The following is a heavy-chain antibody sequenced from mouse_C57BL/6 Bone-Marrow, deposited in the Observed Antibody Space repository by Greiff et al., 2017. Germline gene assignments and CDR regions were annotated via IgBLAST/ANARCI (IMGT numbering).Heavy chain of an antibody. CDR3: TYDYDRHGYYYAMDY. V-gene: IGHV6-3*01. D-gene: IGHD2-4*01. CDR1: GFTFSNYW. CDR2: IRLKSDNYAT. J-gene: IGHJ4*01. Sequence: EVQLQESGGGLVQPGGSMKLSCVASGFTFSNYWMNWVRQSPEKGLEWVAQIRLKSDNYATHYAESVKGRFTISRDDSKSSVYLQMNNLSAADTGIYYCTYDYDRHGYYYAMDYWGQGTSVTVSS.